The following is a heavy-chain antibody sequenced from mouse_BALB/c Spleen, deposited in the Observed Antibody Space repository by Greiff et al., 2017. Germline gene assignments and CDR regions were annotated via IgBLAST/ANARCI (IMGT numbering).Heavy chain of an antibody. CDR1: GFSFTSYC. CDR3: AREYDDDAFMDY. Sequence: VQLVESGPGLVAPSQCLSISCTVSGFSFTSYCVHWVQQPPGNGLEWMGVILAGGSTNYNSALMYRLAISKDDSKSHVSLKMHSRLTDDTAMYYCAREYDDDAFMDYWGQGTSVTVSS. J-gene: IGHJ4*01. CDR2: ILAGGST. V-gene: IGHV2-9*02. D-gene: IGHD2-4*01.